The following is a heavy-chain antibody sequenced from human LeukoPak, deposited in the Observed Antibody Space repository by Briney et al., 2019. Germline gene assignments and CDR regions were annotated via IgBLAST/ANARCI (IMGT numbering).Heavy chain of an antibody. V-gene: IGHV4-34*01. Sequence: PSETLSLTCAVYGGSLSGFYWSWLRQSPGKGLEWIGEINHLGNTNYNPSLKSRVTISIDTSKNQFSLNLRSVTAADTAVYYCARGQWELPFWGQGTLVTVSS. J-gene: IGHJ4*02. CDR3: ARGQWELPF. D-gene: IGHD1-26*01. CDR1: GGSLSGFY. CDR2: INHLGNT.